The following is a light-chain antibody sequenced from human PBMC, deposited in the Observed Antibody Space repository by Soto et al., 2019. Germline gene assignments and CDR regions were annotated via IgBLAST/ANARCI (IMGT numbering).Light chain of an antibody. CDR2: KAS. CDR3: QHYNSSSEA. Sequence: DIEITQSPSTLSGSVGDRVTITCRASQTISSWLAWYQQKQGKPPKLLIYKASTLKSGVPSRFSGSGSGTEFTLTISRLQPDDFETYYCQHYNSSSEAFGQGTKVDIK. J-gene: IGKJ1*01. CDR1: QTISSW. V-gene: IGKV1-5*03.